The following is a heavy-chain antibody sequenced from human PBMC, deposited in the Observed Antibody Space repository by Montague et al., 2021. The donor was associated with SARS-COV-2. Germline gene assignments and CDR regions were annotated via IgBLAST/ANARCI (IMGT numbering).Heavy chain of an antibody. Sequence: SVKVSCKVSGYTLTELSMHWVRQAPGNGLEWMGGFDPEDGETIYAQEFQGRVTMTEDTSTDTAYMELSSLRSEDTAVYCCATTRDVVTARGYMDVWGKGTTVTVSS. V-gene: IGHV1-24*01. J-gene: IGHJ6*03. D-gene: IGHD5-18*01. CDR3: ATTRDVVTARGYMDV. CDR2: FDPEDGET. CDR1: GYTLTELS.